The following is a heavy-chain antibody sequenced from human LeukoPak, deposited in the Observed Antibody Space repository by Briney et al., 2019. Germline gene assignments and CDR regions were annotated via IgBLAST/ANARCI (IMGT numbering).Heavy chain of an antibody. J-gene: IGHJ4*02. CDR2: IKYDGNEI. Sequence: GGFLTLSCAASGFTFSSSWMAWVRQAPGKGLEWVANIKYDGNEIYYVDSVKGRFTISRDNAKNSLLLEMNSPRADDTAVYYCAAMDHFDFWGQGTLVSVPS. V-gene: IGHV3-7*01. D-gene: IGHD5-18*01. CDR3: AAMDHFDF. CDR1: GFTFSSSW.